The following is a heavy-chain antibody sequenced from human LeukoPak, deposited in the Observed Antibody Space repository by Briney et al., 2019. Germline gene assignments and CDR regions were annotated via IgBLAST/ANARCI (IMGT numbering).Heavy chain of an antibody. CDR3: ARDRLTSGSYFFDY. CDR2: ISGRSSTI. CDR1: AFIFSVCG. V-gene: IGHV3-48*01. J-gene: IGHJ4*02. Sequence: GGSLRLSCAASAFIFSVCGMNWVRQAPGEGLEWISYISGRSSTIYYADSVRGRFTISRDNAKNSMYLQMNSLRAEDTAVYYCARDRLTSGSYFFDYWGQGTLVTVSS. D-gene: IGHD1-26*01.